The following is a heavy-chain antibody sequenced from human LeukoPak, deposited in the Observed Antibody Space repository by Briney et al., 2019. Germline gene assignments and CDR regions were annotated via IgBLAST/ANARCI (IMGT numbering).Heavy chain of an antibody. Sequence: XNKYYADSVKGRFTISRDNSKNTLYLQMNSLRAEDTAVYYCARAMVRGVIMQSIYYYYGMDVWGQGTTVTVSS. D-gene: IGHD3-10*01. V-gene: IGHV3-30*01. J-gene: IGHJ6*02. CDR3: ARAMVRGVIMQSIYYYYGMDV. CDR2: XNK.